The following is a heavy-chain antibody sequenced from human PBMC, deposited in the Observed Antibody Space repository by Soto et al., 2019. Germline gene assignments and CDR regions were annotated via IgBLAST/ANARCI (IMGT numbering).Heavy chain of an antibody. CDR1: GFTFSSYA. CDR2: ISGSGGST. Sequence: GGFLRLSCAASGFTFSSYAMSWVRQAPGKGLEWVSAISGSGGSTYYADSVKGRFTISRDNSKNTLYLQMNSLRAEDTAVYYCAKESTPLTNYDIPTSDYWGQGTLVTVSS. D-gene: IGHD3-9*01. CDR3: AKESTPLTNYDIPTSDY. V-gene: IGHV3-23*01. J-gene: IGHJ4*02.